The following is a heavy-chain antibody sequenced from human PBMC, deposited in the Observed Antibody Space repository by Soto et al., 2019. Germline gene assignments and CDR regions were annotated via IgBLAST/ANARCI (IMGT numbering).Heavy chain of an antibody. J-gene: IGHJ6*02. Sequence: QVQLVQSGAEVKKPGASVKVSCKASGYTFTGYYLHWVRQAPGQVLEWMGWINPNSGGTNYAQKFQGRVTMTRDTSINTAYMELSRLRSDDTAVYYCARGEPFYSNLYYHGMDVWGQGTTVTVPS. V-gene: IGHV1-2*02. D-gene: IGHD4-4*01. CDR1: GYTFTGYY. CDR3: ARGEPFYSNLYYHGMDV. CDR2: INPNSGGT.